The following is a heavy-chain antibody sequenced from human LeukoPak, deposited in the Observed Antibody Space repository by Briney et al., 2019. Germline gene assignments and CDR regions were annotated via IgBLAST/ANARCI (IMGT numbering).Heavy chain of an antibody. CDR3: ARGDSSGWVFDY. Sequence: SETLSVTCTVSGGSISGYYWSWIRQPAGKGLEWIGRIYTSGSTNYNPSLKSRVTISVDKSKNQFSLKLNSVTAADTAVYYCARGDSSGWVFDYWGRGTLVTVSS. CDR2: IYTSGST. CDR1: GGSISGYY. D-gene: IGHD6-19*01. J-gene: IGHJ4*02. V-gene: IGHV4-4*07.